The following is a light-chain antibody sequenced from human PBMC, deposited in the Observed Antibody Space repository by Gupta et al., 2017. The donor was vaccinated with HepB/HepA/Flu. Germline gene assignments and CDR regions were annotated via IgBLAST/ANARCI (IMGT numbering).Light chain of an antibody. CDR2: AAS. J-gene: IGKJ2*01. CDR1: QSISTY. Sequence: DIQMTQSPSSLSASVGDRVTITCRASQSISTYLTWYQQKPGKAPKLLVSAASSLQSGVPSRFSGSGSGTDFTLSISSLQAEDFATYYCQQSYGTPYTFGQGTKLEIK. CDR3: QQSYGTPYT. V-gene: IGKV1-39*01.